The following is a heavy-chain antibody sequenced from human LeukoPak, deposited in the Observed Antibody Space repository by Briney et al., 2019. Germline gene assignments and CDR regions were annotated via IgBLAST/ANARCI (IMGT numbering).Heavy chain of an antibody. V-gene: IGHV3-30*04. CDR1: GFTFSSYA. CDR2: ISYDGSNK. Sequence: GGSLRLSCAASGFTFSSYAMHWVRQAPGKGLEWVAVISYDGSNKYYADSVKGRFTISRDNAKNSLYLQMNSLRAEDTAVYYCARDGKGYYYDSSGYEFDYWGQGTLVTVSS. CDR3: ARDGKGYYYDSSGYEFDY. J-gene: IGHJ4*02. D-gene: IGHD3-22*01.